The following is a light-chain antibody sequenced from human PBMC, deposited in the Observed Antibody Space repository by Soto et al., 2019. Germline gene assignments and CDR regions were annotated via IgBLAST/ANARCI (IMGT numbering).Light chain of an antibody. J-gene: IGKJ4*01. CDR1: QSVTSTY. CDR2: GAS. Sequence: EIVLTQSPGTLSLSPGERATLSCSASQSVTSTYLAWYQQKPGQAPRLLSYGASRRATGIPDRFSGSGSGTDFPLTSSRLEPLEFAGYYCQQYCSARLTFGRGTQGEIK. CDR3: QQYCSARLT. V-gene: IGKV3-20*01.